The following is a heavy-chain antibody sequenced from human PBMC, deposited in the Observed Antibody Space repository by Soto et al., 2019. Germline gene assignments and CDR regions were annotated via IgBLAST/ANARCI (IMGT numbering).Heavy chain of an antibody. CDR2: TYYRSKWYN. D-gene: IGHD6-6*01. CDR3: ARDWGEEYYYGMDV. CDR1: GDSVSSNSAA. Sequence: SQTLSLTCAISGDSVSSNSAAWNWIRQSPSRGLEWLGRTYYRSKWYNDYAVSVKSRITINPDTSKNQFSLKLSSVTAADTAVYYCARDWGEEYYYGMDVWGQGTTVTVSS. J-gene: IGHJ6*02. V-gene: IGHV6-1*01.